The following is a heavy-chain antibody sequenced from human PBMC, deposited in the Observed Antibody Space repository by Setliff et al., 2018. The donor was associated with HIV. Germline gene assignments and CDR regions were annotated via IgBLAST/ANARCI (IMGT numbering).Heavy chain of an antibody. D-gene: IGHD2-8*02. J-gene: IGHJ6*03. CDR2: INHSGRT. Sequence: SETLSLTCAVYGGSFSDNYWSWIRQSPGKGLEWIGEINHSGRTKYSPSLRSRVSISVDTSKTQFSLKLSSVTAADTAVYYCARASSTYWYSIFRNYYYHMDVWGKGTKVTVSS. CDR1: GGSFSDNY. CDR3: ARASSTYWYSIFRNYYYHMDV. V-gene: IGHV4-34*01.